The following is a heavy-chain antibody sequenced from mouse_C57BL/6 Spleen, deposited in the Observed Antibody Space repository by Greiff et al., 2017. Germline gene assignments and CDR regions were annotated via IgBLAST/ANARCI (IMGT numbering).Heavy chain of an antibody. CDR3: ARGGATVVASYYYAMDY. V-gene: IGHV1-80*01. D-gene: IGHD1-1*01. CDR2: IHPGSGGT. J-gene: IGHJ4*01. Sequence: QVQLQQSGAELVKPGASVKISCKASGYAFSSYWMNWVKQRPGKGLEWIGQIHPGSGGTNYNGKFKGKATLTVDKSSSTAYMQLSSLTSEDSAVXFCARGGATVVASYYYAMDYWGQGTSVTVSA. CDR1: GYAFSSYW.